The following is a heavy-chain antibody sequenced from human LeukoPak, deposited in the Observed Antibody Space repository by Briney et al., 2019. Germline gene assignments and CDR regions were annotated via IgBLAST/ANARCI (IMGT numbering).Heavy chain of an antibody. J-gene: IGHJ4*02. CDR3: TRHYDSSGYPSLNYFDY. CDR2: VIPMFGTA. V-gene: IGHV1-69*06. Sequence: SVKVFCKASGGTFSTYAISWVRQAPGQGLEWMGRVIPMFGTADYAQKFQGRVTITADKSTSTAYMELSSLRSEDTAVYYCTRHYDSSGYPSLNYFDYWGQGTLVTVSS. D-gene: IGHD3-22*01. CDR1: GGTFSTYA.